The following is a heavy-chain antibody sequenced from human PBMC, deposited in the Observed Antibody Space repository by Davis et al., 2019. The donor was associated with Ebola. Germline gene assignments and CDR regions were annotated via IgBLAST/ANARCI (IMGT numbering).Heavy chain of an antibody. CDR3: AGLYCSSTSCSYGMDV. Sequence: SETLSLTCTVSGGSISSSSYYWSWIRQHPGKGLEWIGYIYYSGSTNYNPSLKSRVTISVDTSKNQFSLKLSSVTAADTAVYYCAGLYCSSTSCSYGMDVWGQGTTVTVSS. D-gene: IGHD2-2*01. CDR2: IYYSGST. V-gene: IGHV4-61*05. J-gene: IGHJ6*02. CDR1: GGSISSSSYY.